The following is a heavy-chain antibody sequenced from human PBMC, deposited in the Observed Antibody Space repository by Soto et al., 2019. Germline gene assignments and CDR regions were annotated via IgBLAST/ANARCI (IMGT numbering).Heavy chain of an antibody. V-gene: IGHV4-4*03. Sequence: PETLCLTCAVSGGSIRSSNWWSWVRQPPGKGLEWIGEIYHSGSTDYNPSPKSRVTISVDKSKNQFSLKLSSVTAADTAVYYCARAAVFAVAGYYYYYGMDVWGQGTTVT. J-gene: IGHJ6*02. D-gene: IGHD6-19*01. CDR2: IYHSGST. CDR1: GGSIRSSNW. CDR3: ARAAVFAVAGYYYYYGMDV.